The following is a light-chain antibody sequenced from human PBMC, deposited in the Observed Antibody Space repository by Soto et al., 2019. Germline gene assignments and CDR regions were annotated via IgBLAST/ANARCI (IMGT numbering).Light chain of an antibody. CDR3: CSYAGSYTGV. V-gene: IGLV2-11*01. CDR1: SSDVGGYNY. CDR2: AVT. Sequence: QSALTQPRSVSGSPGQSVTISCTGTSSDVGGYNYVSWYQQHPGKAPKLMIYAVTKRPSGVPYRFSGSKSGNTASLTISGLQAEDEADYYCCSYAGSYTGVFGGGTKLTVL. J-gene: IGLJ2*01.